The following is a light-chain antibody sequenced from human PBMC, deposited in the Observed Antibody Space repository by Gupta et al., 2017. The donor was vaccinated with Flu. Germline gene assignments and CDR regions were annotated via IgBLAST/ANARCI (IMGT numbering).Light chain of an antibody. J-gene: IGKJ4*01. Sequence: GDRVTITCRASQGTSGHLAWYQQKPGKAPNLLIYDTSTLHSGGPSRFSGSRSGTEFTLTISSLQPEDFGTYYCQQLNSYPLSFGGGTKVEIK. CDR2: DTS. V-gene: IGKV1-9*01. CDR1: QGTSGH. CDR3: QQLNSYPLS.